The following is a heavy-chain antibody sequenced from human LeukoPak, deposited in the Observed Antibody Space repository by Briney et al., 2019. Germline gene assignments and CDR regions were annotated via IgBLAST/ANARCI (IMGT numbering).Heavy chain of an antibody. V-gene: IGHV3-11*04. Sequence: PGGSLRLSCAASGVTFSDYYMSWIRQAPGKGLEWVSYISSSGSTIYYADSVKGRFTISRDNAKNSLYLQMNSLRAEDTAVYYCARTLAPTYYYDSSGYYYVNYWGQGTLVTVSS. J-gene: IGHJ4*02. CDR3: ARTLAPTYYYDSSGYYYVNY. CDR2: ISSSGSTI. CDR1: GVTFSDYY. D-gene: IGHD3-22*01.